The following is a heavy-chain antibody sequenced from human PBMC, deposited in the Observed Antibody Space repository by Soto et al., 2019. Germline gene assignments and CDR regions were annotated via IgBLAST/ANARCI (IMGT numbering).Heavy chain of an antibody. CDR1: GFTFDDYA. CDR3: TKGGYDLIYYFGMDV. V-gene: IGHV3-9*01. Sequence: EVQLVESGGGLVQPGRSLRLSCAASGFTFDDYAMYWVRQAPGKGLEWVSGISWNSGSIGYADSVKGRFTISRDNAKNSLYLQMNSLRAEDTALYYCTKGGYDLIYYFGMDVWGQGTTVTVSS. CDR2: ISWNSGSI. D-gene: IGHD5-12*01. J-gene: IGHJ6*02.